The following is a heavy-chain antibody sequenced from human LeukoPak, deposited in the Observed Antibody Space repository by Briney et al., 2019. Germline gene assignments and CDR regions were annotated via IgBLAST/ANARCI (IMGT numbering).Heavy chain of an antibody. V-gene: IGHV3-11*04. Sequence: GGSLRLSCAASGFTFSDYYMRWVRQASGKGLEWVSYINRSGSTIYYSDSVKGRFTCSRDNAKNSLYMQMNSLRAEDTAVYFCVREYYYYASGVWGQGTLVTVTS. CDR2: INRSGSTI. CDR1: GFTFSDYY. CDR3: VREYYYYASGV. D-gene: IGHD3-10*01. J-gene: IGHJ4*02.